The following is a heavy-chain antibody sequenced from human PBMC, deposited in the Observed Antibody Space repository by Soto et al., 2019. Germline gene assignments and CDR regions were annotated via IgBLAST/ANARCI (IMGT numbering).Heavy chain of an antibody. CDR1: GGSISSGGYY. CDR3: ARYSPPKKTYDSNPGWFDP. V-gene: IGHV4-61*08. J-gene: IGHJ5*02. Sequence: SLTGTVSGGSISSGGYYWSWIRQHPGKGLEWIGYIYDSGSTNYNPSLKSRVTISIDTSRNQFSLSLSSVTAADTAVYFCARYSPPKKTYDSNPGWFDPWGQGTLVTVPQ. D-gene: IGHD3-22*01. CDR2: IYDSGST.